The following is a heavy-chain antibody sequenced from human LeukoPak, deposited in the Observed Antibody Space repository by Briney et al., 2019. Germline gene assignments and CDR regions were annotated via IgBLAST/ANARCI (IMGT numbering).Heavy chain of an antibody. CDR3: ARDPGKLQGDY. J-gene: IGHJ4*02. CDR1: GGTFSSYA. CDR2: IIPILGIA. V-gene: IGHV1-69*04. D-gene: IGHD3-16*01. Sequence: SVKVSCKASGGTFSSYAISWVRQAPGQGLEWMGRIIPILGIANCAQKFQGRVTITADKSTSTAYMELSSLRSEDTAVYYCARDPGKLQGDYWGQGTLVTVSS.